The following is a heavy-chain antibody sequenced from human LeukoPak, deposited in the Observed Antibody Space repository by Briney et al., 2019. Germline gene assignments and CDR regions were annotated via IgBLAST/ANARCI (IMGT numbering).Heavy chain of an antibody. CDR3: ARDSSRVRASAFDI. D-gene: IGHD3-10*01. CDR2: IHPNSGGT. V-gene: IGHV1-2*02. Sequence: VASVKVSCKASGYTFTGYYIHWVRQAPGQGLEWMGWIHPNSGGTNYAQKFQGRVTMTRDTSISTAYMELSRLRSDDTAVYYCARDSSRVRASAFDIWGQGTMVTVSS. J-gene: IGHJ3*02. CDR1: GYTFTGYY.